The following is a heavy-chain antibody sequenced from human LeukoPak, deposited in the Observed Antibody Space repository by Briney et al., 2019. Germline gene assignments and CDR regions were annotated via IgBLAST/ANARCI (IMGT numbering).Heavy chain of an antibody. CDR1: GFSVSSTY. CDR2: IKSGGAT. CDR3: AREGTTGHGINDQGLDS. J-gene: IGHJ4*02. V-gene: IGHV3-66*01. D-gene: IGHD4-17*01. Sequence: GGPLRLSCAASGFSVSSTYMSWVRQAPGKGLDCLSAIKSGGATHYAESVKGRFTTSRDISKNTLYLQMNNLRAEDTAVYYCAREGTTGHGINDQGLDSWGQGILVTVSP.